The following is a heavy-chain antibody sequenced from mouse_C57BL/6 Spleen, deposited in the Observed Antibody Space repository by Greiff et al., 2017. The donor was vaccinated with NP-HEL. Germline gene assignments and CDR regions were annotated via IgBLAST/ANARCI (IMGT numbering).Heavy chain of an antibody. Sequence: EVKLVESGGDLVKPGGSLKLSCAASGFTFSSYAMSWVRQTPEKRLEWVATISDGGSYTYYPDNVKGRFTISRDNAKNNLYLQMSHLKSEDTAMYYCARGDYDDYFDYWGQGTTLTVSS. CDR3: ARGDYDDYFDY. J-gene: IGHJ2*01. CDR2: ISDGGSYT. V-gene: IGHV5-4*03. CDR1: GFTFSSYA. D-gene: IGHD2-4*01.